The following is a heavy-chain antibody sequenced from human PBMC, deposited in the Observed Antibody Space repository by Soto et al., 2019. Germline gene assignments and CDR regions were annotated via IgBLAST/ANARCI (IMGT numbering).Heavy chain of an antibody. J-gene: IGHJ6*02. CDR3: AKDHGRGMVRGVMDV. CDR1: GLTVSHNY. Sequence: GGSLRLSCVASGLTVSHNYMHWVRQAPGKGLEWVAVISYDGSNKYYADSVKGRFTISRDNSKNTLYLQMNSLRAEDTAVYYCAKDHGRGMVRGVMDVWGQGTTVTVSS. D-gene: IGHD3-10*01. CDR2: ISYDGSNK. V-gene: IGHV3-30*18.